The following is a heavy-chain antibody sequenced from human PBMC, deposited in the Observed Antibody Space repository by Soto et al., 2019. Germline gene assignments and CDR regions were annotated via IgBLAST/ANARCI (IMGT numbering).Heavy chain of an antibody. CDR2: IYYSGST. J-gene: IGHJ6*02. CDR1: GGSISSGGYY. CDR3: ARDLRYGDYESYGMDV. D-gene: IGHD4-17*01. V-gene: IGHV4-31*03. Sequence: QVQLQESGPGLVKPSQTLSLTCTVSGGSISSGGYYWSWIRQHPGKGLEWIGYIYYSGSTYYNPSLTRRVTISVEASKKQFSLKLSSVTAADTGVYYSARDLRYGDYESYGMDVWGQGTTVTVSS.